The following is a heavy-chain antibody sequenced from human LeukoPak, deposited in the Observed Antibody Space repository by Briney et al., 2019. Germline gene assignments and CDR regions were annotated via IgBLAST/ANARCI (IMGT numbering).Heavy chain of an antibody. CDR1: GYSFTSYW. CDR2: IYPGDSDS. D-gene: IGHD3-22*01. V-gene: IGHV5-51*01. Sequence: GESLKISCKGSGYSFTSYWIGWVRQMPGKGLEWMGIIYPGDSDSRYSPSFQGQVTISADKSISTAYLQWSSVKASDTAMYYCATTTAYYYDSSGYYPDYWGQGTLVTVSS. CDR3: ATTTAYYYDSSGYYPDY. J-gene: IGHJ4*02.